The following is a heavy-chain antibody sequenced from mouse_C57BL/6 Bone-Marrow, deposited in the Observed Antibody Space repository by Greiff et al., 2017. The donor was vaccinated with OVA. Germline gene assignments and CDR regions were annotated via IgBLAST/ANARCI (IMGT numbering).Heavy chain of an antibody. CDR2: IDPSDSYT. CDR1: GYTFTSYW. J-gene: IGHJ2*01. CDR3: ARRMGITTVGGGFDY. D-gene: IGHD1-1*01. Sequence: QVQLQQSGAELVMPGASVKLSCKASGYTFTSYWMHWVKQRPGQGLEWIGEIDPSDSYTNYNQKFKGKSTLTVDKSSSTAYMQLSSLTSEDSAVYYCARRMGITTVGGGFDYWGQGTTLTVSS. V-gene: IGHV1-69*01.